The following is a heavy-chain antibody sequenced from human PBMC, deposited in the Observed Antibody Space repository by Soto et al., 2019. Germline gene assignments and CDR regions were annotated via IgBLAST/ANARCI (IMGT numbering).Heavy chain of an antibody. J-gene: IGHJ4*02. CDR1: GLTFSNFG. D-gene: IGHD2-2*01. CDR2: ISYDGTTT. V-gene: IGHV3-30*18. Sequence: GGSLRLSCAASGLTFSNFGMHWVRQAPGRGLEWVAVISYDGTTTSYADSVKGRFTISRDNSKNTLSLQMNSLRAEDTAVYYCAKVRLGDDVEVSAAMSGFFDYWGQGTLVTVSS. CDR3: AKVRLGDDVEVSAAMSGFFDY.